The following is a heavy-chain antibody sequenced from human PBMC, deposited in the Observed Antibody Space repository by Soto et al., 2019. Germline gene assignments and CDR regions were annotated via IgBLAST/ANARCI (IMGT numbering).Heavy chain of an antibody. CDR3: AVAALPFEY. V-gene: IGHV1-2*02. Sequence: QVQLVQSGAEVKKPGASVKVSCKTSGYTFTGYYIHWVRQAPGQGLEWMALINPNSGDTNYGHKFQGRVTLNRDTSINTVYMEVTSLRFDDTAVYYCAVAALPFEYWGQGTMVTVFS. CDR2: INPNSGDT. J-gene: IGHJ4*02. CDR1: GYTFTGYY. D-gene: IGHD6-19*01.